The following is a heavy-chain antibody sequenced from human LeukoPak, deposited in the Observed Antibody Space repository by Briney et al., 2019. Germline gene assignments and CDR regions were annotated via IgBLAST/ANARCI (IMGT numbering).Heavy chain of an antibody. D-gene: IGHD3-3*02. V-gene: IGHV1-2*02. CDR3: ARGDYIISAEYFKH. CDR1: GYTFTGYY. CDR2: INPNSGGT. J-gene: IGHJ1*01. Sequence: GASVKVSCKASGYTFTGYYMHWVRQAPGQGLEWMGWINPNSGGTNYAQKFQGRVTMTRDTSISTAYMELTRLRSDDTAVYYCARGDYIISAEYFKHCGQRTLVTVSS.